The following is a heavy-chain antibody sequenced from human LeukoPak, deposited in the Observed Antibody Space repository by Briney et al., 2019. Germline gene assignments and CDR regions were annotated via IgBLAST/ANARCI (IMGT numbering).Heavy chain of an antibody. D-gene: IGHD2-15*01. CDR1: GGSISSYY. CDR3: ARSELSCSGGSCPTRYAFDI. V-gene: IGHV4-4*07. Sequence: SETLSLTCTFSGGSISSYYWSWIRQPAGKGLEWIGRIHTSGSTNYNPSLKSRVTMSVDTSKNQFSLKLRSVTAADTALYYCARSELSCSGGSCPTRYAFDIWGQGTVVTASS. CDR2: IHTSGST. J-gene: IGHJ3*02.